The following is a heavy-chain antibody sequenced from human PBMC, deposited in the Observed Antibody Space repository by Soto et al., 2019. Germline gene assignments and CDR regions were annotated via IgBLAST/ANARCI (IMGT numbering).Heavy chain of an antibody. D-gene: IGHD2-15*01. CDR2: IYHTGST. CDR3: ARRYGGTFDY. CDR1: GDSISSSNW. Sequence: SETLSLTCAVSGDSISSSNWWSWVRQPPGKGLEWIGEIYHTGSTNYNPSLKSRLTISVDTSKNQYSLKLSSVTAADTAVYYCARRYGGTFDYWGQGTLVTVSS. J-gene: IGHJ4*02. V-gene: IGHV4-4*02.